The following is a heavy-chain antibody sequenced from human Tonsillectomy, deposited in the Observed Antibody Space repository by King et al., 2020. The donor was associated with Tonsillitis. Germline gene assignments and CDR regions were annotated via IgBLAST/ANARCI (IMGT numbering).Heavy chain of an antibody. CDR3: ARDYYGSGNYPEAFDI. J-gene: IGHJ3*02. V-gene: IGHV1-2*02. Sequence: QLVQSGAEVKRPGASVKVSCKASGYTFTGHCLHWVRQAPGQGLEWMGWINPNSGDTDYAQNFQGRVTMTRDTSISTAYMELSRLRSDDTAVYYCARDYYGSGNYPEAFDIWGQGTMVTVPS. D-gene: IGHD3-10*01. CDR2: INPNSGDT. CDR1: GYTFTGHC.